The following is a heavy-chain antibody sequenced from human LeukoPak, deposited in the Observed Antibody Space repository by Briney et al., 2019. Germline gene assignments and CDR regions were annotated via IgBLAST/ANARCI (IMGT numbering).Heavy chain of an antibody. D-gene: IGHD3-22*01. V-gene: IGHV1-18*01. Sequence: GASVKVSCKASGYTFTSYGISWVRQAPGQGLEWMGWISAYNGNTNYAQKLQGRITITRDTSADTVYMELSSLRSDDTAVYYCARGGGAWGIVVVSLGDYLGQGTLVTVSS. J-gene: IGHJ4*02. CDR2: ISAYNGNT. CDR3: ARGGGAWGIVVVSLGDY. CDR1: GYTFTSYG.